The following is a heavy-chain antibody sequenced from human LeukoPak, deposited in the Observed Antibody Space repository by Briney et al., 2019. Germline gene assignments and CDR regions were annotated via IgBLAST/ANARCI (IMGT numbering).Heavy chain of an antibody. CDR3: ARDLTYGDSPYYGMDA. V-gene: IGHV4-59*01. D-gene: IGHD4-17*01. CDR2: IYYSGST. CDR1: GGSISSYY. J-gene: IGHJ6*02. Sequence: SETLSLTCTVSGGSISSYYWSWIRQPPGKGLEWIGYIYYSGSTNYNPSLKSRVTISVDTSKNQFSLKLSSVTAADTAVYYCARDLTYGDSPYYGMDAWGQGTTVTVSS.